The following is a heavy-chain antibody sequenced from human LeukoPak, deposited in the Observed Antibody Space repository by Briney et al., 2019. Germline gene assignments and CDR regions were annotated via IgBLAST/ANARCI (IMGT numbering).Heavy chain of an antibody. CDR2: IYYSGST. V-gene: IGHV4-39*07. D-gene: IGHD3-3*01. CDR1: GGAISSSSHS. J-gene: IGHJ3*02. Sequence: SETLSLTCSVSGGAISSSSHSWGWIRQSPGKGLEWIGSIYYSGSTFYNPSLKSRVTISVDTSKNQFSLKLSSVTAADTAVYYCARYRSITIFGVVIRRDAFDIWGQGTMVTVSS. CDR3: ARYRSITIFGVVIRRDAFDI.